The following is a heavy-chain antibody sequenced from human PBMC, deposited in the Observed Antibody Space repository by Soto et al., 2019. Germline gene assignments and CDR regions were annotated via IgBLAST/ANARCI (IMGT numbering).Heavy chain of an antibody. J-gene: IGHJ4*02. CDR1: GGSFSGYY. D-gene: IGHD1-26*01. Sequence: QVQLQQWGAGLLKPSETLSLTCAVYGGSFSGYYWSWIRQPPGKGLEWIGEINHSGSTNYNPSLKSRVTISVDTSKNQFSLKLSSVTAADTAVYYCAIGGATWSSHWGQGTLVTVSS. V-gene: IGHV4-34*01. CDR3: AIGGATWSSH. CDR2: INHSGST.